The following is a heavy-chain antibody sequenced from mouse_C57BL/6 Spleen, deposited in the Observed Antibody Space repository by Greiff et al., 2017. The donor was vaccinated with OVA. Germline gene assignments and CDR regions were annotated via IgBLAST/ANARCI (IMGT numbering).Heavy chain of an antibody. Sequence: QVQLQQPGAELVRPGSSVKLSCKASGYTFTSYWMHWVKQRPIQGLEWIGNIDPSDSETHYNQKFKDKATLTVDKSSSTAYMQLSSLTSEDSAVYYCASGKKDYDDAMDYWGQGTSVTVSS. CDR1: GYTFTSYW. CDR2: IDPSDSET. V-gene: IGHV1-52*01. D-gene: IGHD2-4*01. CDR3: ASGKKDYDDAMDY. J-gene: IGHJ4*01.